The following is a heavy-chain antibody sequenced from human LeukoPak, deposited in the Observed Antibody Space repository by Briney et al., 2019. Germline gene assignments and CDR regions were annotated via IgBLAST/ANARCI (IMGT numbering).Heavy chain of an antibody. CDR2: IIPIFGTA. J-gene: IGHJ6*04. CDR1: GGTFSSYA. Sequence: SVKVSCKASGGTFSSYAISWVRQAPGQGLEWMGGIIPIFGTANYAQKFQGRVTITADESTSTAYMELSSLRSEDTAVYYCARLRDDYCSGGSCYRGSTYYYYYGMDVWGKGTTVTVSS. CDR3: ARLRDDYCSGGSCYRGSTYYYYYGMDV. V-gene: IGHV1-69*13. D-gene: IGHD2-15*01.